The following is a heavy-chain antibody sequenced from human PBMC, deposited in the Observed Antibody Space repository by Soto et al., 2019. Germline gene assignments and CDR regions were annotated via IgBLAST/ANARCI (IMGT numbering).Heavy chain of an antibody. V-gene: IGHV3-11*06. J-gene: IGHJ4*02. CDR1: GFTFSDYY. CDR3: VRGGGGGLFEH. CDR2: ISPKSTYR. D-gene: IGHD2-21*01. Sequence: QVHLVESGGGLVKPGGSLRLSCPTCGFTFSDYYMSWLRQAPGKGLEWLSHISPKSTYRNYADSVKGRFTISRDNTKSSLFLQMNSLGVEDTAVYYCVRGGGGGLFEHWGQGVLVTVSS.